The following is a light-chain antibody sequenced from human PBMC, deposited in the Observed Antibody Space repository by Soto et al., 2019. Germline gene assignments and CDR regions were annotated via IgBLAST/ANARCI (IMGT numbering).Light chain of an antibody. CDR2: DVN. CDR3: SSYAGSTNWV. CDR1: STDVGNYNY. J-gene: IGLJ3*02. V-gene: IGLV2-8*01. Sequence: QSVLTQPPSASGSPGQSLTISCTGTSTDVGNYNYVSWYQQHPGKAPKLMISDVNRRPSGVPDRSSGSKSGNTASLTVAGLQAEDEADYYCSSYAGSTNWVFGGGTKLTVL.